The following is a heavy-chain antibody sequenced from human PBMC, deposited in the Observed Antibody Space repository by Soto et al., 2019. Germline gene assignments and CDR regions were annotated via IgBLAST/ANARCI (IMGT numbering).Heavy chain of an antibody. CDR2: TYYRSKWYN. J-gene: IGHJ6*01. CDR3: ARDSGPXCSSTRCYTYFAFGMDV. D-gene: IGHD2-2*02. V-gene: IGHV6-1*01. Sequence: SQTLSLTCAISGDSVSSNSAAWNWIRQSPSRGLEWLGRTYYRSKWYNDYAVSVKSRITINPDTSKNQFSLQLNSVTPEDTAVYYCARDSGPXCSSTRCYTYFAFGMDVWGQGTTVTVSS. CDR1: GDSVSSNSAA.